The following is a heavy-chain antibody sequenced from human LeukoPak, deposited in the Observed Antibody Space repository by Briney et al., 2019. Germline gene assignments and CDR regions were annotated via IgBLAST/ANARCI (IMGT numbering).Heavy chain of an antibody. CDR2: ISSSGSTI. D-gene: IGHD3-10*01. J-gene: IGHJ4*02. V-gene: IGHV3-48*02. CDR1: GFTFSRYE. Sequence: GGSLRLSCAASGFTFSRYEMNWVRQAPGKGLEWVSYISSSGSTIYYADSVKGRFTISRDNAKNSLYLQMNSLRDEDTAVYYCASGSFGELLGGSYYFDYWGQGTLVTVSS. CDR3: ASGSFGELLGGSYYFDY.